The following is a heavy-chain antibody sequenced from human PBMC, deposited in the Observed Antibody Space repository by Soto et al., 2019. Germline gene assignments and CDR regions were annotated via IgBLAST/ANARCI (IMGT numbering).Heavy chain of an antibody. D-gene: IGHD6-19*01. CDR3: AKDSRYSSGWTHDY. J-gene: IGHJ4*02. CDR1: GFTFSSYA. CDR2: ISGSGGST. Sequence: PGGSLRLSCAASGFTFSSYAMSWVRQAPGKGLEWVSAISGSGGSTYYADSVKGRFTISRDNSKNTLYLQMNSLRAEDTAVYYCAKDSRYSSGWTHDYWGQGTLVTVSS. V-gene: IGHV3-23*01.